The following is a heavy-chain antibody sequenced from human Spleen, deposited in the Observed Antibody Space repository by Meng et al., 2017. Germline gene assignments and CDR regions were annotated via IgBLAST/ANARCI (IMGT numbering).Heavy chain of an antibody. CDR3: ATDVNRLYYFDY. CDR1: GGSISSGDYY. Sequence: QVQLQESGPGLVKPSQTLSLTCTVSGGSISSGDYYWSWIRQPPGKGLEWIGYSYYGGNTYYNPSLKSRVSISVDASKNQFSLKLSSVTAADTAVYYYATDVNRLYYFDYWGQGTLVTVSS. J-gene: IGHJ4*02. V-gene: IGHV4-30-4*01. CDR2: SYYGGNT. D-gene: IGHD2-15*01.